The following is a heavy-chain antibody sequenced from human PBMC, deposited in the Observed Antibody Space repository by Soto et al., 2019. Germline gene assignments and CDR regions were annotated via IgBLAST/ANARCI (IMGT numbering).Heavy chain of an antibody. CDR2: ISYDGSNK. CDR1: GFTFSSYG. Sequence: QVQLVESGGGVVQPGRSLRLSCAASGFTFSSYGMHWVRQAPGKGLEWVAVISYDGSNKYYADSVKGRFTISRDNSKNTLYLQMNSLRAEDTAVYYCAKDMRPPGEQWLGTHYYYGMDVWGQGTTVTVSS. J-gene: IGHJ6*02. V-gene: IGHV3-30*18. D-gene: IGHD6-19*01. CDR3: AKDMRPPGEQWLGTHYYYGMDV.